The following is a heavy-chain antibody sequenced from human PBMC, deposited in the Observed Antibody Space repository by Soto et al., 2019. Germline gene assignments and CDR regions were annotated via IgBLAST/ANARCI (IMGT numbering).Heavy chain of an antibody. Sequence: PGGTLRLSCAASGFTFSDYYMSWIRQAPGKGLEWVSYISSSGSTIYYADSVKGRFTISRDNAKNSLYLQMNSLRAEDTAVYYCARDRVAAAGMRNYWAAYWGQGTLVTVSS. D-gene: IGHD6-13*01. CDR2: ISSSGSTI. CDR1: GFTFSDYY. V-gene: IGHV3-11*01. CDR3: ARDRVAAAGMRNYWAAY. J-gene: IGHJ4*02.